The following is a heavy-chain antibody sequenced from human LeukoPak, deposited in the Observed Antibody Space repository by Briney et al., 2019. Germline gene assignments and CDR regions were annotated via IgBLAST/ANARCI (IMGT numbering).Heavy chain of an antibody. CDR3: TRDTGCPGGTCYSFYDY. CDR1: GFTFSNYW. J-gene: IGHJ4*02. D-gene: IGHD2-15*01. V-gene: IGHV3-7*01. Sequence: GGSLRLSCAASGFTFSNYWMTWVGQAPGKGLEWVVNIKQDGTEKYYVDSVKGRFTISRDNAENSLYLQMNSLRAEDTAVYYCTRDTGCPGGTCYSFYDYWGQGTLVTVSS. CDR2: IKQDGTEK.